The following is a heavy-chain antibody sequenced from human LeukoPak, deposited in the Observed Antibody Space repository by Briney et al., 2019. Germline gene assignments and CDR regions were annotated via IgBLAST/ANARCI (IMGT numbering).Heavy chain of an antibody. Sequence: GASVKVSCKASGGTFSSYAISWVRQAPGQGLEWMGRIIPILGIANYAQKFQGRVTITADKSTSTAYMELSSLRSEDTAVYCCAREDQRGYSYGRIDYWGQGTLVTVSS. V-gene: IGHV1-69*04. CDR3: AREDQRGYSYGRIDY. CDR2: IIPILGIA. CDR1: GGTFSSYA. J-gene: IGHJ4*02. D-gene: IGHD5-18*01.